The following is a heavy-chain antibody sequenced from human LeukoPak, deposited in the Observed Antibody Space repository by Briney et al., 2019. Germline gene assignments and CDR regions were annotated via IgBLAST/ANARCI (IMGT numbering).Heavy chain of an antibody. CDR3: ASGDFWSGDLIQH. D-gene: IGHD3-3*01. V-gene: IGHV4-34*01. CDR2: INDSGST. J-gene: IGHJ1*01. CDR1: GGSFGGYY. Sequence: PSETLSLTCAVYGGSFGGYYWSWIRQPPGKGLEWIGEINDSGSTNYIPSLKSRVTISVDRSKNQFSLKLSSVTAADTAVYYCASGDFWSGDLIQHWGQGTLVTVSS.